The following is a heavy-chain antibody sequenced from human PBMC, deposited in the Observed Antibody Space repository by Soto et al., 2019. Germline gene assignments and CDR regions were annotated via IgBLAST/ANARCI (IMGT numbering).Heavy chain of an antibody. Sequence: DVQLVESGGGLVQPGRSLRLSCVASGFTFYNHGMHWVRQAPGRGLEWVSGITWSSDSMGYADSVKGRFTISRDNAKNSLYLQMNSLRPEDTALYYCAKEDSGFSGYMAVWGKGTTVTVSS. CDR2: ITWSSDSM. CDR3: AKEDSGFSGYMAV. V-gene: IGHV3-9*01. CDR1: GFTFYNHG. J-gene: IGHJ6*03. D-gene: IGHD3-10*01.